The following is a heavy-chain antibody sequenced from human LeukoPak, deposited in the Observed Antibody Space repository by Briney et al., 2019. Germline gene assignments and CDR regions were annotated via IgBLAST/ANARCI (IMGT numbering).Heavy chain of an antibody. CDR2: FSGSGGST. CDR3: AKDRGDSSGYYLGVFDY. J-gene: IGHJ4*02. D-gene: IGHD3-22*01. V-gene: IGHV3-23*01. CDR1: GFTFSSYG. Sequence: GGSLRLSCAASGFTFSSYGMSWVRQAPGKGLEWVSGFSGSGGSTYYADSVKGRFTISRDNSKNTLYLQMNSLRAEDTAVYYCAKDRGDSSGYYLGVFDYWGQGTLVTVSS.